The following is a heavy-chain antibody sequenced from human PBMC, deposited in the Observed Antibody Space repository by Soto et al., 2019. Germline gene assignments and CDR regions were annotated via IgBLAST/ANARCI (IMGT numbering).Heavy chain of an antibody. J-gene: IGHJ5*02. CDR3: ARAGGSGWSYNWFDP. Sequence: SETLSLTCTVSGGSISSSSYYWVWIRQPPGKGLEWIGSIYYSGSTYYNPSLKSRVTISVDTSKNQFSLKLSSVTAADTAVYYCARAGGSGWSYNWFDPWGQGTLVTVSS. D-gene: IGHD6-19*01. CDR1: GGSISSSSYY. CDR2: IYYSGST. V-gene: IGHV4-39*07.